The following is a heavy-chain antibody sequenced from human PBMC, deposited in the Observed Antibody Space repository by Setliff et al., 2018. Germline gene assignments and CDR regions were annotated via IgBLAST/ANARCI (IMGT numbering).Heavy chain of an antibody. J-gene: IGHJ4*02. CDR1: GGTFSSYA. V-gene: IGHV1-69*10. CDR3: VRDSSQWLVRRYFDY. CDR2: IIPILGIA. Sequence: SVKVSCKASGGTFSSYAISWVGQAPGQGLEWMVGIIPILGIANYAQKFQGRVTIAADKSKSTAYMELRSLRSEDTAVYYCVRDSSQWLVRRYFDYWGQGTLVTGPS. D-gene: IGHD6-19*01.